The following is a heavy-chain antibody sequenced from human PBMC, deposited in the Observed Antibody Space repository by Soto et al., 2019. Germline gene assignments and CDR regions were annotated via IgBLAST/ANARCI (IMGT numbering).Heavy chain of an antibody. CDR3: AKGPHLVLVPPSMDV. D-gene: IGHD2-2*01. CDR2: ISYAGSNK. V-gene: IGHV3-30*18. CDR1: GLTFSTYG. J-gene: IGHJ6*02. Sequence: QVQLVESGGGVVQPGRSLRLSCAPSGLTFSTYGMHWVRQGPGQGLEWVAVISYAGSNKYYADSVKGRFTTSRDNSKNTLYLQMNSLRAEDTAVYYCAKGPHLVLVPPSMDVWGQGTTVTVSS.